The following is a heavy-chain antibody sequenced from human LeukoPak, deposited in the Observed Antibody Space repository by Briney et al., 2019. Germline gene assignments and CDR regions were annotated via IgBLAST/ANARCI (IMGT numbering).Heavy chain of an antibody. V-gene: IGHV3-11*06. CDR1: GFTFTDSY. Sequence: GGSLRLSCAASGFTFTDSYMTWVRQAPGKGLEWLSYISGSGDDTNYADSVRGRFTISRDNAKNSLYLQMNSLRAEDTAVYYCARGGYWGQGTLVTVSS. CDR3: ARGGY. CDR2: ISGSGDDT. J-gene: IGHJ4*02.